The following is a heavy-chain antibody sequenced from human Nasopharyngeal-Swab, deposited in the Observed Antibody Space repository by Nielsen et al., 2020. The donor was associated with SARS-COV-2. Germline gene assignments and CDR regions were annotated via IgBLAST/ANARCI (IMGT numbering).Heavy chain of an antibody. CDR2: IYYSGST. Sequence: SETLSLTCTVSGGSISSYYWSWIRQPPGKGLEWIGYIYYSGSTYYNPSLKSRVTISVDTSKNQFSLKLSSVTAADTAVYYCARDGIAAAGTTRYFDYWGQGTLVTVSS. CDR1: GGSISSYY. CDR3: ARDGIAAAGTTRYFDY. J-gene: IGHJ4*02. V-gene: IGHV4-59*12. D-gene: IGHD6-13*01.